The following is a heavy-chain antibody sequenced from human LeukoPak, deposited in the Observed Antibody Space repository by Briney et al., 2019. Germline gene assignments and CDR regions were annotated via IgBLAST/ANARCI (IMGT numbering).Heavy chain of an antibody. D-gene: IGHD3-22*01. V-gene: IGHV4-39*07. J-gene: IGHJ4*02. CDR2: INHSGST. CDR1: GVSISSGGFY. Sequence: SETLSLTCSVSGVSISSGGFYWSWIRQPPGKGLEWIGEINHSGSTNYNPSLKSRVTISVDTSKNQFSLKLSSVTAADTAVYYCARGQGYYYDSSGYYPFDYWGQGTLVTVSS. CDR3: ARGQGYYYDSSGYYPFDY.